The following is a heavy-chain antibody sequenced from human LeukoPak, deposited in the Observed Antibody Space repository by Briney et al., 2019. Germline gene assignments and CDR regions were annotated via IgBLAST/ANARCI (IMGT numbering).Heavy chain of an antibody. Sequence: SQTLSLTCAVSGGSISRNSFSWNWIRQPPGKGLEWLGDIYHSGSTYYNPSLESRVTISIDRSKNQFSLKLRSVTAADTAVYYCARDRNYGDYGSYYFDHWGQGTLVTVSS. CDR3: ARDRNYGDYGSYYFDH. CDR1: GGSISRNSFS. V-gene: IGHV4-30-2*01. CDR2: IYHSGST. J-gene: IGHJ4*02. D-gene: IGHD4-17*01.